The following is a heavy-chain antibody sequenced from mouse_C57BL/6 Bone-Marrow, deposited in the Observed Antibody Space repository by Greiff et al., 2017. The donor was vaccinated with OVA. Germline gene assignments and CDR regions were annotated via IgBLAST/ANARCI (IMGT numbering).Heavy chain of an antibody. D-gene: IGHD2-5*01. V-gene: IGHV1-39*01. CDR3: AKGRGSDSNFYFDY. CDR1: GYSFTDYN. CDR2: INPNYGTT. Sequence: EVQLQQSGPELVKPGASVKISCKASGYSFTDYNMNWVKQSNGKSLEWIGVINPNYGTTSYNQKFKGKATLTVDQSSSTAYMQLNSLTSEDSAVYYCAKGRGSDSNFYFDYWGQGTTLTVSS. J-gene: IGHJ2*01.